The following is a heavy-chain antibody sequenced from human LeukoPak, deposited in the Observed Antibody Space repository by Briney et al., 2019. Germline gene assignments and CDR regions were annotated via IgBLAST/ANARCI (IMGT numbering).Heavy chain of an antibody. CDR2: INPSGGST. D-gene: IGHD3-22*01. Sequence: ASVKVSCKASGYTFTSYYMHWVRQAPGQGLEWMGIINPSGGSTSYAQKFQGRVTMTRDMSTSTVYMELSSLRSEDTAVYYCARGTYYYDSSGYYFKANFDYWGQGTLVTVSS. CDR3: ARGTYYYDSSGYYFKANFDY. V-gene: IGHV1-46*01. J-gene: IGHJ4*02. CDR1: GYTFTSYY.